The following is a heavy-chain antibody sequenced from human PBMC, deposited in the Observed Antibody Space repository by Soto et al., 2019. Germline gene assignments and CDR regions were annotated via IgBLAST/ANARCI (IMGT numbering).Heavy chain of an antibody. CDR2: ISGSGGST. J-gene: IGHJ6*03. CDR3: ARTPEPYSSSWPFYYYYYMDV. CDR1: GFTLSSYA. V-gene: IGHV3-23*01. Sequence: GGSLRLSCAASGFTLSSYAMSWVRQAPGKGLEWVSAISGSGGSTYYADSVKGRFTISRDNSKNTLYLQMNSLRAEDTAVYYCARTPEPYSSSWPFYYYYYMDVWGKGTTVTVSS. D-gene: IGHD6-13*01.